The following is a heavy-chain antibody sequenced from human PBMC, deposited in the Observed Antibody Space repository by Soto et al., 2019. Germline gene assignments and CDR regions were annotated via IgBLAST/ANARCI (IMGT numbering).Heavy chain of an antibody. CDR3: VETPGWPGFDF. V-gene: IGHV3-53*01. CDR1: GFAVSSKY. CDR2: IYGGGTT. Sequence: EVQLVESGGGLIQPGGSLRLSCAASGFAVSSKYMTWVRQAPGKGLEWVSVIYGGGTTYYADSVKGRFTISRDTSKNTLYLQMNSLRAEDTAGDYCVETPGWPGFDFWGQGTLVTVSS. J-gene: IGHJ4*02. D-gene: IGHD6-19*01.